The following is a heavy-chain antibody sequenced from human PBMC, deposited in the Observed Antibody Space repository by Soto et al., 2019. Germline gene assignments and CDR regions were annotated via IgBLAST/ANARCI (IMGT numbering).Heavy chain of an antibody. J-gene: IGHJ6*02. CDR2: IYYSGST. CDR1: GGSISSGGYY. D-gene: IGHD3-16*01. V-gene: IGHV4-31*03. Sequence: SETLSLTCTVSGGSISSGGYYWSWIRQHPGKGLEWIGYIYYSGSTCYNPSLKSRVTISVDTSKNQFSLKLSSVTAADTAVYYCASGSIWGAPMDVWGQGTTVTVSS. CDR3: ASGSIWGAPMDV.